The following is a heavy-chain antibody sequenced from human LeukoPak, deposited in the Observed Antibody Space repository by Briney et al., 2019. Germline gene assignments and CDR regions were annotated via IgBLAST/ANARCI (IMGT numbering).Heavy chain of an antibody. CDR3: ARRRQVSAYSPYAFDM. CDR2: IYLSVTT. J-gene: IGHJ3*02. CDR1: GDSMTYSY. Sequence: SETLSLTCTVSGDSMTYSYWSWIRQPPGKGLEWLGNIYLSVTTKSNPSLKSRVMISLDTSKNQLSLRLTSVTAADTAVYYCARRRQVSAYSPYAFDMWGQGTMVTV. D-gene: IGHD2-21*01. V-gene: IGHV4-59*08.